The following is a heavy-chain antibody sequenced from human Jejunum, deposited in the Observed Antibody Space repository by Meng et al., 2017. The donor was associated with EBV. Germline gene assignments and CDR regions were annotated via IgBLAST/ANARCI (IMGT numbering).Heavy chain of an antibody. V-gene: IGHV4-4*02. D-gene: IGHD1-14*01. J-gene: IGHJ4*02. Sequence: VQLQESGPGLWKPSGTLSPSWAASTDFISSYEWWSWVRQPPGKGLEWLGEINQVGSTYYNPSLKSRVTISIDTSKRQFSLRLNSMTAADTAVYYCARASSERLLDYWGQGTLVTVSS. CDR2: INQVGST. CDR1: TDFISSYEW. CDR3: ARASSERLLDY.